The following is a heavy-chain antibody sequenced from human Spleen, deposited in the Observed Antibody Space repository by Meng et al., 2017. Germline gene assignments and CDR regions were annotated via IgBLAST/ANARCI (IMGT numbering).Heavy chain of an antibody. D-gene: IGHD5-24*01. CDR3: AKGYNYGDN. V-gene: IGHV3-74*01. Sequence: EVQLVESGGRLVQPGGSLRLSCAASGFTFSRYWMHWVRQVPGQGLVWVSRINPDGSSTSYADSVKGRFTISRDNAKNTLYLQMTSLRAEDTAVYYCAKGYNYGDNWGQGTLVTVSS. CDR1: GFTFSRYW. J-gene: IGHJ4*02. CDR2: INPDGSST.